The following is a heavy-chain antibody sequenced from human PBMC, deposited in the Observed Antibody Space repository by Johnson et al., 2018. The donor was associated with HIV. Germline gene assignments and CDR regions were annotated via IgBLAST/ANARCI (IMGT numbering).Heavy chain of an antibody. D-gene: IGHD3-16*01. Sequence: QVQLVESGGGVVQPVRSLRLSCAASGFTFSSYGMHWVRQAPAKGLEWVAVISYDGSDKDYADSVKGRFTISRDSSKNTLYLQMNSLRAEDTAVYYCAREGGLTGAFDIWGQGTMVTVSS. CDR2: ISYDGSDK. CDR3: AREGGLTGAFDI. J-gene: IGHJ3*02. V-gene: IGHV3-30*04. CDR1: GFTFSSYG.